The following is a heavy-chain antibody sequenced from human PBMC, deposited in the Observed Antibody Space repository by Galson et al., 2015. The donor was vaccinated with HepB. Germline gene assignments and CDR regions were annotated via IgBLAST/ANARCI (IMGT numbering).Heavy chain of an antibody. V-gene: IGHV3-33*06. D-gene: IGHD3-10*01. CDR2: IWYDGSNK. Sequence: SLRLSCAASGFTFSSYGMHWVRQAPGKGLEWVAVIWYDGSNKYYADSVKGRFTISRDNSKNTLYLQMNSLRAEDTAVYYCAKLNIPNGSGSYDTWDYWGQGTLVTVSS. CDR3: AKLNIPNGSGSYDTWDY. CDR1: GFTFSSYG. J-gene: IGHJ4*02.